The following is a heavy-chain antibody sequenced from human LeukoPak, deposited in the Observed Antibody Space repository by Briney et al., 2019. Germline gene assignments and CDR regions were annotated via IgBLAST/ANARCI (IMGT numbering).Heavy chain of an antibody. CDR2: IIPIFGTA. D-gene: IGHD3-22*01. J-gene: IGHJ6*02. V-gene: IGHV1-69*13. Sequence: SVKVSCKASGGTFSSYAISWVRQAPGQGLEWMGGIIPIFGTANYAQKFQGRVTITADESTSTAYMELSSLRSEDTAVYYCARALYYYDSSGYHPYGMDVWGRGTTVTVSS. CDR1: GGTFSSYA. CDR3: ARALYYYDSSGYHPYGMDV.